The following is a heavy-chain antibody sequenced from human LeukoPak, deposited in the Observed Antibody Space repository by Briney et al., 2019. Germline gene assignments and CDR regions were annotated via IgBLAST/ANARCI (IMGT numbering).Heavy chain of an antibody. CDR1: GGSISSGGYS. Sequence: SQTLSLTCTVSGGSISSGGYSWSWIRQHPGKGLEWIGYIYYSGSTYYNPSLKSRVTISVDTSKNQFSLKLSSVTAADTTVYYCARELYGDYLDYWGQGTLVTVSS. CDR2: IYYSGST. CDR3: ARELYGDYLDY. D-gene: IGHD4-17*01. V-gene: IGHV4-31*03. J-gene: IGHJ4*02.